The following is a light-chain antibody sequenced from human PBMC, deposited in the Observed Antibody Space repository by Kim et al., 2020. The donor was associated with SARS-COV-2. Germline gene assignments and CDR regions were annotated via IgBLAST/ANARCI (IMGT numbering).Light chain of an antibody. CDR3: QQYTTSPPAYT. J-gene: IGKJ2*01. CDR1: QRISSEF. V-gene: IGKV3-20*01. CDR2: GAS. Sequence: PGERATLSCRASQRISSEFLAWYQQRSGQPPRLLIFGASNRAAGIPDRFSGGGSGTDFTLTITRLEPADSAVYYCQQYTTSPPAYTFGQGTKLEI.